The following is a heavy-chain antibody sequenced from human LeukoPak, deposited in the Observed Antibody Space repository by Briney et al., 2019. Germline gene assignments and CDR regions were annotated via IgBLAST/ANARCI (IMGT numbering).Heavy chain of an antibody. CDR2: ISAYNGNT. Sequence: ASVKVSCKASGYTFTSYGISWVRQAPGQGLEWMGWISAYNGNTNYAQKLQGRVTMTTDTSTSTAYMELRSLRSDDTAVYYCARGVREGGTTWYYYYGMDVWAKGPRSPSP. CDR1: GYTFTSYG. CDR3: ARGVREGGTTWYYYYGMDV. D-gene: IGHD1-1*01. J-gene: IGHJ6*02. V-gene: IGHV1-18*01.